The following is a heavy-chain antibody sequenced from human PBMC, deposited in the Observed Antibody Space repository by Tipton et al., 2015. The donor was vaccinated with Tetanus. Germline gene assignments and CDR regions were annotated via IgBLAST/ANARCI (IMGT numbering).Heavy chain of an antibody. CDR2: SWYDGTDQ. V-gene: IGHV3-33*01. D-gene: IGHD2-15*01. CDR3: AREADCSGGSCFSGDFYK. Sequence: SLRLSCAASGFIFSSYGIHWVRQAPGKGLEWVAVSWYDGTDQYYADSVKGRFTLSRDNSKNTLYLQMNSLRAEDTALYYCAREADCSGGSCFSGDFYKWGQGTHVTVSS. CDR1: GFIFSSYG. J-gene: IGHJ4*02.